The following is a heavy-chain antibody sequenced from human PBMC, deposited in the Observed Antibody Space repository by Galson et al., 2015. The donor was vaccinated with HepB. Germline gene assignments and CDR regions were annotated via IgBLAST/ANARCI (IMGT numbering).Heavy chain of an antibody. D-gene: IGHD1-26*01. J-gene: IGHJ2*01. Sequence: SLRLSCAASGFTFSSYAMHWVRQAPGKGLEWVAVISYDGTNQYYADSVKGRFTISRDNSKNTLFLQMNSLRDEDTAMYYCVRGPLSHTWELAGGSGGYFDLWGRGTLVTVSS. CDR2: ISYDGTNQ. V-gene: IGHV3-30-3*01. CDR1: GFTFSSYA. CDR3: VRGPLSHTWELAGGSGGYFDL.